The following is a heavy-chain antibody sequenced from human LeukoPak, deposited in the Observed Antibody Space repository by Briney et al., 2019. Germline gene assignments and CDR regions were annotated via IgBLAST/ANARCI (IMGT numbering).Heavy chain of an antibody. CDR2: IIPIFGTA. V-gene: IGHV1-69*13. Sequence: SVKVSCKASGGTFSSYAISWVRQAPGQGLEWMGGIIPIFGTANYAQKFQGRVTITADESTSTAYMELSSLRSEGTAVYYCAREDNDFWSGYSTAWGQGTLVTVSS. D-gene: IGHD3-3*01. CDR1: GGTFSSYA. J-gene: IGHJ4*02. CDR3: AREDNDFWSGYSTA.